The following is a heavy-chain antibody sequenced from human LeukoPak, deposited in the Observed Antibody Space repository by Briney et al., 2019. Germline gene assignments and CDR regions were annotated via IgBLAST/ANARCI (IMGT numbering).Heavy chain of an antibody. CDR1: GGSVSSSRYY. J-gene: IGHJ6*03. V-gene: IGHV4-39*07. Sequence: PSETLSLTCTVSGGSVSSSRYYWGWIRQPPGKGLEWIGRIYYSGNTYYNPSLKSRVTISVDTSKNQFSLKLSSVTAADTAVYYCASPAMAFIDQGRYNYYYYMDVWGKGTTVTVSS. CDR2: IYYSGNT. D-gene: IGHD5-18*01. CDR3: ASPAMAFIDQGRYNYYYYMDV.